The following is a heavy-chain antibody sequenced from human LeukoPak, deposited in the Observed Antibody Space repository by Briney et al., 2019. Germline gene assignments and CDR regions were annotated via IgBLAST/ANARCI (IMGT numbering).Heavy chain of an antibody. Sequence: PGGSLRLSCAASGSTFSSYEMNWVRQAPGKGLEWVSYISSSGSTIYYADSVKGRFTISRDNAKNSLYLQMNSLRAEDTAVYYCASTVGKTYYFDYWGQGTLVTVSS. CDR1: GSTFSSYE. V-gene: IGHV3-48*03. J-gene: IGHJ4*02. CDR3: ASTVGKTYYFDY. D-gene: IGHD1-26*01. CDR2: ISSSGSTI.